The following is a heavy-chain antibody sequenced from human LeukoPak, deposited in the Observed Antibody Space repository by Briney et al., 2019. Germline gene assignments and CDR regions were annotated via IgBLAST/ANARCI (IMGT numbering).Heavy chain of an antibody. CDR2: ISAYNGNT. Sequence: ASVKVSCKASGYTFTSYGISWVRQAPGQGLEWMGWISAYNGNTNYAQKLQGRVTMTTDTSTSTAYMELSSLRSEDTAVYYCASLRGYSPSWWYFQHWGQGTLVTVSS. D-gene: IGHD6-13*01. J-gene: IGHJ1*01. CDR1: GYTFTSYG. V-gene: IGHV1-18*01. CDR3: ASLRGYSPSWWYFQH.